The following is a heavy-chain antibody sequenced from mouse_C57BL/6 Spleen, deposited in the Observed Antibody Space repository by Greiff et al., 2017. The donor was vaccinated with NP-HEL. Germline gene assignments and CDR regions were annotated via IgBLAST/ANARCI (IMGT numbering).Heavy chain of an antibody. CDR3: ARSGPDDDGSSHWYCDV. V-gene: IGHV1-53*01. D-gene: IGHD1-1*01. CDR1: GYTFTSYW. Sequence: QVQLQQPGTELVKPGASVKLSCKASGYTFTSYWMHWVKQRPGQGLEWIGNINPSNGGTNYNEKFKSKATLTVDKYSSTAYMQRSSLTSEDSAVYYCARSGPDDDGSSHWYCDVWGTGTTVTVSS. J-gene: IGHJ1*03. CDR2: INPSNGGT.